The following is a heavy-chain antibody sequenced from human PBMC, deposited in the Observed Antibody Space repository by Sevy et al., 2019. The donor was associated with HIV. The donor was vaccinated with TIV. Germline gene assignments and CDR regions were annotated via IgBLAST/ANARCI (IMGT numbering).Heavy chain of an antibody. CDR1: GYSFTSYW. Sequence: GESLKISCKGSGYSFTSYWIGWVRQMPGKGLEWMGIIYPGDSDTRYSPSFQGQVTISADKSIRTAYLQWSSLKASDTAMYYCARRGIVVVTPFDIWGQGTMVTVSS. V-gene: IGHV5-51*01. J-gene: IGHJ3*02. CDR3: ARRGIVVVTPFDI. CDR2: IYPGDSDT. D-gene: IGHD3-22*01.